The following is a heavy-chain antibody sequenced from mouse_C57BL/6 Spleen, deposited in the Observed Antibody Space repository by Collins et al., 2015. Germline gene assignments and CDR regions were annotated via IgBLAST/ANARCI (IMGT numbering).Heavy chain of an antibody. J-gene: IGHJ2*01. D-gene: IGHD2-4*01. Sequence: FPGSGSTYYNEKFKGKATLTVDKSSSTAYMLLSSLTSEDSAVYFCARPYYDYDGYYFDYWGQGTTLTVSS. CDR2: FPGSGST. CDR3: ARPYYDYDGYYFDY. V-gene: IGHV1-75*01.